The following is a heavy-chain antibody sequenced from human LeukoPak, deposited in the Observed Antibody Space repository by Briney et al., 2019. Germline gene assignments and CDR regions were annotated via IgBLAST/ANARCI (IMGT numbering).Heavy chain of an antibody. CDR3: ARDSRVYYDSSSRWFDP. CDR1: GFTFSSFW. Sequence: GRSLRLSCAASGFTFSSFWMSWVRQAPGKGLEWVANIKEDESEKYYVDSVKGRFTISRDNAKNSLYLQMNSLRAEDTAVYYCARDSRVYYDSSSRWFDPWGQGTLVTVSS. J-gene: IGHJ5*02. V-gene: IGHV3-7*01. CDR2: IKEDESEK. D-gene: IGHD3-22*01.